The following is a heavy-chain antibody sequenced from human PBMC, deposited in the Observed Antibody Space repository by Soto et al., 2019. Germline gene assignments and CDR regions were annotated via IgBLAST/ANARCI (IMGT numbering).Heavy chain of an antibody. V-gene: IGHV3-74*01. CDR3: GRSREGYSYFEH. J-gene: IGHJ4*02. CDR2: ISSDGSNI. CDR1: GFTFSSYW. D-gene: IGHD4-4*01. Sequence: EVQLVESGGGFVQPGGSLRLSCAASGFTFSSYWMHWVRQAPGAGPVWVSRISSDGSNIYYADSVKGRFTVSRDNAKNTLYLHMRSLRADDTAVYYCGRSREGYSYFEHWGQGILVTVSS.